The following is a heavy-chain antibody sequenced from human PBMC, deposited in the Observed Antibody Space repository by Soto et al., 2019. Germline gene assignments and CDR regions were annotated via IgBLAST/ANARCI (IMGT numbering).Heavy chain of an antibody. CDR2: INAGNGNT. V-gene: IGHV1-3*01. Sequence: ASVKVSCKASGYTFTSYAMHLVRQAPGQRLEWMGWINAGNGNTKYSQKFQGRVTITRDTSASTAYMELSSLRSEDTAVYYCARGYCSSTSCYAFDYWGQGTLVTVSS. CDR1: GYTFTSYA. J-gene: IGHJ4*02. CDR3: ARGYCSSTSCYAFDY. D-gene: IGHD2-2*01.